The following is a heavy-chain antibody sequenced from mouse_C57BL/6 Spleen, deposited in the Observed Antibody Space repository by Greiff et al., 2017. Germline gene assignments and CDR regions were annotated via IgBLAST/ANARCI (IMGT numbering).Heavy chain of an antibody. CDR3: ARENSEGFDY. CDR2: ISYDGSN. V-gene: IGHV3-6*01. Sequence: EVKLMESGPGLVKPSQSLSLTCSVTGYSITSGYYWNWIRQFPGNKLEWMGYISYDGSNNYNPSLKNRISITRDTSKNQFFLKLNSVTTEDTATYYCARENSEGFDYWGQGTTLTVSS. CDR1: GYSITSGYY. J-gene: IGHJ2*01.